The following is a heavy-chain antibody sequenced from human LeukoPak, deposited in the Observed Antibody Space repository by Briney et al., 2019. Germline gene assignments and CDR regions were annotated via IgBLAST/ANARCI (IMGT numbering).Heavy chain of an antibody. Sequence: GGSLRLSCAASGFTLSDDTIHWVRQAPGKGPEWVSSISRILNTNFADSVKGRFTISRDNSKNTLFLQMNNLSAEDTAVYYCARDNDYYDLHYWGQGTLVTVSS. V-gene: IGHV3-69-1*01. CDR3: ARDNDYYDLHY. CDR2: ISRILNT. CDR1: GFTLSDDT. D-gene: IGHD3-22*01. J-gene: IGHJ4*02.